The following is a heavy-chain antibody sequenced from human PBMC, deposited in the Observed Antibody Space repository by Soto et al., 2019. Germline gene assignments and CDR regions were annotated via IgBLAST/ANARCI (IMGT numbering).Heavy chain of an antibody. J-gene: IGHJ4*02. CDR2: ISGSGGST. CDR3: AKEYEYSSGWERIDY. D-gene: IGHD6-19*01. V-gene: IGHV3-23*01. CDR1: GFTFSSYA. Sequence: EVQLLESGGGLVQPGGSLRLSCAASGFTFSSYAMSWVRQAPGKGLEWVSAISGSGGSTYYADSVKGRFTISRDNSTNTLKLQMNRLRAEEPAVDYCAKEYEYSSGWERIDYWGQGTLVTGSS.